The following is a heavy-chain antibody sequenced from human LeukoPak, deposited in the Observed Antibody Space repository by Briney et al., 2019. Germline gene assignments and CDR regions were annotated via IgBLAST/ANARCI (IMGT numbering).Heavy chain of an antibody. CDR3: ARVGVINSHNWFDP. Sequence: SVKVSCKASGGISSNFAIHWVRQAPGQGLEWMGQITGLFATAHYAQKFQGRVTITTDESTGAVYMELSSLRSEDTAVYYCARVGVINSHNWFDPWGQGTLVTVSS. CDR1: GGISSNFA. D-gene: IGHD3-10*01. CDR2: ITGLFATA. J-gene: IGHJ5*02. V-gene: IGHV1-69*05.